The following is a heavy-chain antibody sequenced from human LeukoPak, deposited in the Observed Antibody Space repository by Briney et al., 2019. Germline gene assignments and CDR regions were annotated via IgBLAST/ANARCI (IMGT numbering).Heavy chain of an antibody. Sequence: SQTLSLTCAISGDSVSSNSVTWNWIRQSPSRGLEWLGRTYYRSTWYNDYAVSVRGRITVNPDTSKNQFSLHLNSVTAADTAVYYCAVRYSSGWYRNQIDYWGQGTLVTVSS. J-gene: IGHJ4*02. CDR3: AVRYSSGWYRNQIDY. V-gene: IGHV6-1*01. CDR1: GDSVSSNSVT. D-gene: IGHD6-19*01. CDR2: TYYRSTWYN.